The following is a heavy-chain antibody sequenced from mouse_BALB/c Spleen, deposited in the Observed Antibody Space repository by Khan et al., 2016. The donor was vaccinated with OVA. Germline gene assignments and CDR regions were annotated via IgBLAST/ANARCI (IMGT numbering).Heavy chain of an antibody. CDR3: ATLCGNAFAY. V-gene: IGHV14-3*02. CDR1: GFTIKDTY. J-gene: IGHJ3*01. Sequence: VRLQQSGAELVKPGASIKLSCTASGFTIKDTYMHWVKQRPEQGPEWIGRIDPTNDNIKYDPKFQDKATITADTPSKTAYLQLSSLTSEDTAVYYCATLCGNAFAYWGQGTLVSVSA. CDR2: IDPTNDNI. D-gene: IGHD2-1*01.